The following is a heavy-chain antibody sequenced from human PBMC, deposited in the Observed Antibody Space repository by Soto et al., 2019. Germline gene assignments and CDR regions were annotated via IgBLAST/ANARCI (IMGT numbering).Heavy chain of an antibody. CDR1: GVSIRSTSYY. V-gene: IGHV4-39*01. Sequence: QLQLQESGPGLVKPSETLSLICNVSGVSIRSTSYYWTWIRQPPGKGLEWIGTIYFSGSTFYNPSLKSRVSISVDTSKNQFSLNLTSVIDGDTAVYYCARHGSYWGQGTLVTVSS. J-gene: IGHJ4*02. CDR2: IYFSGST. CDR3: ARHGSY.